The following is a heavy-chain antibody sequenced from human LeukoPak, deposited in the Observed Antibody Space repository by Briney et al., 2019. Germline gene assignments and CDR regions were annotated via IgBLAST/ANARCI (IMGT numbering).Heavy chain of an antibody. J-gene: IGHJ4*02. CDR1: GFTFSSYG. CDR2: ISSSGSNI. CDR3: ARGWISDSFDY. V-gene: IGHV3-48*03. D-gene: IGHD5-12*01. Sequence: GGSLRLSCAASGFTFSSYGMNWVRQAPGKGLEWVSYISSSGSNIYYADSVKGRFTISRDNAKNSLYLQMNSLRAEDTAVYYCARGWISDSFDYWGQGTLVTVSS.